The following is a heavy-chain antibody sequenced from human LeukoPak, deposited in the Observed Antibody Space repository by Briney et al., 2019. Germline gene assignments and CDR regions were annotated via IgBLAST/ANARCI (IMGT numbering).Heavy chain of an antibody. CDR2: IYHSGST. CDR1: GYYISSVYY. CDR3: ARLRRVGATPFDY. V-gene: IGHV4-38-2*02. J-gene: IGHJ4*02. Sequence: SETLSLTCIVSGYYISSVYYWGWIRQPPGKGLEWIGSIYHSGSTYYNPSLKSRVTISVDTSKNQFSLKLSSVTAADTAMYYCARLRRVGATPFDYWGQGTLVTVSS. D-gene: IGHD1-26*01.